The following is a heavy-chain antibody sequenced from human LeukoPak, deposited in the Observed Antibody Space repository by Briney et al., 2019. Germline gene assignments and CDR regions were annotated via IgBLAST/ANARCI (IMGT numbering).Heavy chain of an antibody. CDR2: IYYSGST. V-gene: IGHV4-59*01. Sequence: PPESLSLTCTVYGGSISSYSWSWIRQPPGEGREWMGYIYYSGSTNYNPSLKSRVTISVDTSKNQFSLKLSSVTAADTAEYYCARVGGSNYYYYGMDVWGQGTTVTVSS. CDR3: ARVGGSNYYYYGMDV. J-gene: IGHJ6*02. CDR1: GGSISSYS. D-gene: IGHD3-10*01.